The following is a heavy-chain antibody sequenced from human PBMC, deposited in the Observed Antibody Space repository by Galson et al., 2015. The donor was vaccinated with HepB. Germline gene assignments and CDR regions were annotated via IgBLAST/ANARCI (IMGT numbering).Heavy chain of an antibody. Sequence: QSGAEVKKPGESLRISCKGSGYSFTSYWISWVRQMPGKGLEWMGRIDPSDSYTNYSPSFQGHVTISADKSISTAYLQWSSLKASDTAMYYCASTDSTVISLGWFDPWGQGTLDTVSS. J-gene: IGHJ5*02. CDR3: ASTDSTVISLGWFDP. D-gene: IGHD4-11*01. CDR2: IDPSDSYT. CDR1: GYSFTSYW. V-gene: IGHV5-10-1*01.